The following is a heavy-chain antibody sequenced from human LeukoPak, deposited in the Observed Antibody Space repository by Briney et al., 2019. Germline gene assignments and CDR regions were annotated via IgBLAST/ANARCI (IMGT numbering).Heavy chain of an antibody. D-gene: IGHD3-22*01. CDR1: GFTFSTYW. V-gene: IGHV3-74*01. J-gene: IGHJ5*02. CDR2: VNTDGSST. CDR3: ASGNGGYYH. Sequence: GGSLRLSCAASGFTFSTYWMHWVRHAPGKGLVWVSRVNTDGSSTNYADSVKGRFTFSRDNAKNTIYLQMNSLRAEDTAMYYCASGNGGYYHWGQGTRDTVSS.